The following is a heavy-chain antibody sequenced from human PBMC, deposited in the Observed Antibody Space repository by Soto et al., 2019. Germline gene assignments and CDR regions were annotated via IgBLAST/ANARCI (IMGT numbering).Heavy chain of an antibody. V-gene: IGHV1-46*01. CDR3: ARDRNPMIVAVSPHDVFDI. CDR1: GYTFISYY. J-gene: IGHJ3*02. Sequence: ASVKVSCKASGYTFISYYMHWVRQAPGQGLEWMGIINPSGGGTTYAQKFQGRVTITADKSTSTVYMELSSLSSEDTAVYYCARDRNPMIVAVSPHDVFDIWGQGTLVTV. CDR2: INPSGGGT. D-gene: IGHD3-22*01.